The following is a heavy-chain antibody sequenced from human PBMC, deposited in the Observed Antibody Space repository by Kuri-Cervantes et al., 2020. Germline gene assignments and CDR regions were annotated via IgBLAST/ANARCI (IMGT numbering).Heavy chain of an antibody. CDR3: ARGGWYYGSGSYYPIDY. CDR2: IYYSGST. Sequence: SETLSLTCAVSGYSISSGYYWGWIRQPPGKGLEWIGSIYYSGSTYYNPSLKSRVTISVDTSKNQFSLKLSSVTAADTAVYYCARGGWYYGSGSYYPIDYWGQGTLVTVSS. J-gene: IGHJ4*02. CDR1: GYSISSGYY. V-gene: IGHV4-38-2*01. D-gene: IGHD3-10*01.